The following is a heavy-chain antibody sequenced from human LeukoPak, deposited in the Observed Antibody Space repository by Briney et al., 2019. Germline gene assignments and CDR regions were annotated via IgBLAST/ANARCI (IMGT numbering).Heavy chain of an antibody. CDR2: ISGDGGST. CDR3: VRGVGVSRFNYLDS. CDR1: GFTFDDYA. V-gene: IGHV3-43*02. D-gene: IGHD6-13*01. Sequence: PGGSLRLSCAASGFTFDDYAMHWVRQAPGKGLEWASLISGDGGSTYYADSVKGRFTISRDNSTNTLYLQMNSLRDDDTAVYYCVRGVGVSRFNYLDSWGQGTLVIVSS. J-gene: IGHJ4*02.